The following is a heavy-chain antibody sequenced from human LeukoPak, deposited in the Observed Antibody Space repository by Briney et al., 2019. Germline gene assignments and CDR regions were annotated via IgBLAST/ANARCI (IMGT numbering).Heavy chain of an antibody. Sequence: GGSLRLSCAASGFTFSTHAMTWVRQAPGKGLEWVSYISDNSGTLYYADSVRGRFTVSRDNAKNSLSLQMNSLRDEDTAVYYCTRVVSGWPIFDPWGQGTLVTVSS. CDR3: TRVVSGWPIFDP. CDR2: ISDNSGTL. CDR1: GFTFSTHA. J-gene: IGHJ5*02. D-gene: IGHD6-19*01. V-gene: IGHV3-48*02.